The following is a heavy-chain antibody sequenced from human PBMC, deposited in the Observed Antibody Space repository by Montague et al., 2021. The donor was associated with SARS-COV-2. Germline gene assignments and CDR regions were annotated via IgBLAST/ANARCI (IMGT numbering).Heavy chain of an antibody. CDR3: AKDLEYYDILTGYQYSFGMDV. CDR1: GFTFDDYA. V-gene: IGHV3-43*02. CDR2: ISGGGGST. D-gene: IGHD3-9*01. J-gene: IGHJ6*02. Sequence: SRRLSWSASGFTFDDYAMHWVRQAPGEGLEWVSLISGGGGSTYYADSVKGQFTISRDNSKNSLYLQMNSLRTEDTALYYCAKDLEYYDILTGYQYSFGMDVWGQGTTVTVSS.